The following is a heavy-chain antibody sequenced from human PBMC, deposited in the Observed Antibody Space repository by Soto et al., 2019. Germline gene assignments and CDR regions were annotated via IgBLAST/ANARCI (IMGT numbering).Heavy chain of an antibody. CDR1: GFTFSSYG. D-gene: IGHD3-10*01. J-gene: IGHJ4*02. CDR3: AKVGGSGSYVCDY. V-gene: IGHV3-30*18. CDR2: ISYDGSNK. Sequence: QVQLVESGGGVVQPGRSLRLSCAASGFTFSSYGMHWVRQAPGKGLEWVAVISYDGSNKYYADSVKGRFTISRDNSKNTLYLQMNSLRAEDTAVYYCAKVGGSGSYVCDYWGQGTLVTVSP.